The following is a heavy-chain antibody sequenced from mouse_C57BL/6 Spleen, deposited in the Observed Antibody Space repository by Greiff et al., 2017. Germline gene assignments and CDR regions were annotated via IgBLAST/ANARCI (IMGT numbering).Heavy chain of an antibody. CDR3: ARQGVLRYNWYFDV. Sequence: EVHLVESGGGLVQPGGSLKLSCAASGFTFSDYYMYWVRQTPEKRLEWVAYISNGGGSTYYPDTVKGRFTISRDNAKNTLYLQMSRLKSEDTAMYYCARQGVLRYNWYFDVWGTGTTVTVSS. J-gene: IGHJ1*03. CDR2: ISNGGGST. CDR1: GFTFSDYY. D-gene: IGHD1-1*01. V-gene: IGHV5-12*01.